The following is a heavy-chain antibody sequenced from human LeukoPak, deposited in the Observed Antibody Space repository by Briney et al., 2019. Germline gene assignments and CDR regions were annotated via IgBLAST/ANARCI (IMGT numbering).Heavy chain of an antibody. CDR1: GFTFSTYA. CDR3: ASGGVLYRACCDY. Sequence: PGGSLRLSCAASGFTFSTYAVSWVRQAPGKGLEWVSAISGSGGRTYYADSVKGRFTISRDNSKNTLYLQMNSLRAEDTAVYYCASGGVLYRACCDYWGQGTLVTVSS. D-gene: IGHD2-15*01. CDR2: ISGSGGRT. V-gene: IGHV3-23*01. J-gene: IGHJ4*02.